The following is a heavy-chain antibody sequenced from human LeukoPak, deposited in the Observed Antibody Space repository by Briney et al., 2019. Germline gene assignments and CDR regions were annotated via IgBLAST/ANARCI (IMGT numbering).Heavy chain of an antibody. V-gene: IGHV4-34*01. D-gene: IGHD2-15*01. Sequence: SETLSLTCAVYGGSFSGYYWSWIRQPPGKGLEWIGEINHSGSTNYNPSLKSRVTISVDTSKNQFSLKLSSVTAADTAVYYCARSRGSCLNPWGQGTLVTVSS. CDR1: GGSFSGYY. J-gene: IGHJ5*02. CDR2: INHSGST. CDR3: ARSRGSCLNP.